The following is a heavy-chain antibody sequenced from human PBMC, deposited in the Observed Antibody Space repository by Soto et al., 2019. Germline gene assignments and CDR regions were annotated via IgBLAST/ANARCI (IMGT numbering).Heavy chain of an antibody. D-gene: IGHD2-21*02. CDR2: IYVDGTT. V-gene: IGHV3-66*01. CDR3: IKGKVGTDPNWLDP. CDR1: GFSVGSSY. Sequence: ELQLVESGGGLVQPGGSLRLSCAASGFSVGSSYLYWVRQAPGRGLQWVSSIYVDGTTYYTDSVKGRFSISRDSSKNTLYLQMNSLGAEDTALYYCIKGKVGTDPNWLDPWGQGSLVTVSS. J-gene: IGHJ5*02.